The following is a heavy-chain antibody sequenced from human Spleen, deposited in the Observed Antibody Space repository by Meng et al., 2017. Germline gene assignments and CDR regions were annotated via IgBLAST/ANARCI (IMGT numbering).Heavy chain of an antibody. Sequence: QVRRGQVGAEVKKPGASVKVSCKASGYTFASYGISWVRQAPGQGLEWMGWISAHNDNTKYAQSFQGRVTMTTDTSTSTAYMELRSLTSDDTAVYYCARGVGAAAFWGQGTLVTVSS. CDR3: ARGVGAAAF. J-gene: IGHJ4*02. CDR1: GYTFASYG. D-gene: IGHD1-26*01. CDR2: ISAHNDNT. V-gene: IGHV1-18*01.